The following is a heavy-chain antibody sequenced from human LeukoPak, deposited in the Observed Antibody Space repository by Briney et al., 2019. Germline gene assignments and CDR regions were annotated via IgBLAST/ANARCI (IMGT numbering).Heavy chain of an antibody. Sequence: SETLSLTCTVSGDSITSSSSYWGWVRQPPGKGLEWIATIHYSGNTYYNPSLKSRVTISVDTSKNQFSLKLSSVTAADTAVYYCARVWRYSSGWYFDYWGQGTLVTVSS. CDR1: GDSITSSSSY. CDR2: IHYSGNT. CDR3: ARVWRYSSGWYFDY. V-gene: IGHV4-39*07. J-gene: IGHJ4*02. D-gene: IGHD6-19*01.